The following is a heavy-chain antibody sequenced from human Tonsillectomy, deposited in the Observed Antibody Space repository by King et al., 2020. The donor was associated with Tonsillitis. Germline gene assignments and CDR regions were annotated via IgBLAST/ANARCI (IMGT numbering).Heavy chain of an antibody. CDR1: GFTFDDYA. V-gene: IGHV3-20*01. D-gene: IGHD2-15*01. J-gene: IGHJ6*03. CDR3: ARILVGGGSYYMDV. CDR2: INWNGGST. Sequence: VQLVESGGAVVRPGGSLRLSCAASGFTFDDYAMTWVRQVPGKGLEWVSYINWNGGSTNYADSVKGRFTTSRDNAKNALYLQMNSLRAEDTAVYHCARILVGGGSYYMDVWGKGTTVTVSS.